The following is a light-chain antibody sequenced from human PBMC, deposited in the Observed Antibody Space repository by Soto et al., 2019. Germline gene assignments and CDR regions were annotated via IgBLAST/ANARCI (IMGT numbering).Light chain of an antibody. V-gene: IGLV2-14*01. CDR1: SSDVGGYNY. CDR2: GVT. Sequence: QSALTQPASVSGSPGQSITISCTGTSSDVGGYNYVSWYQRHPGKAPKVIIYGVTHRPSGVSNRFSGSKSVNTASLTISGLQAEDEADYYCCSYTTTNTLVFGGGTKLTVL. CDR3: CSYTTTNTLV. J-gene: IGLJ2*01.